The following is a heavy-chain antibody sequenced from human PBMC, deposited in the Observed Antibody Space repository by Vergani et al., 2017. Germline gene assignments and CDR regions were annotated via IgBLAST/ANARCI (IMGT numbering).Heavy chain of an antibody. CDR1: GFTFSNYA. V-gene: IGHV3-48*02. CDR2: ISSTSRTI. Sequence: EVQLVESGGGLVKPGGSLRLSCAASGFTFSNYAMNWVRRAPGKGLEWVSHISSTSRTIYYAASVKGRFTISRDNAKNSLYLQMHSLRDDDTARYYCARDVGNNVDFWGQGTLVTVSS. D-gene: IGHD1/OR15-1a*01. CDR3: ARDVGNNVDF. J-gene: IGHJ4*02.